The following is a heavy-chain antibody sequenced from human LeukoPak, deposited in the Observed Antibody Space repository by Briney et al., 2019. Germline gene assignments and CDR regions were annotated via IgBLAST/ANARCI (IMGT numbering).Heavy chain of an antibody. J-gene: IGHJ4*02. Sequence: PGGSLRLSCAASGFTFSSYGMSWVRQAPGKGLEWVATISGSAYNTYYADSVKGRSTISRDNSANTVFLHMSSLRAEDTALYYCAKHSGSDFIYYVDSWGQGTLVTVSS. CDR1: GFTFSSYG. CDR3: AKHSGSDFIYYVDS. CDR2: ISGSAYNT. D-gene: IGHD1-26*01. V-gene: IGHV3-23*01.